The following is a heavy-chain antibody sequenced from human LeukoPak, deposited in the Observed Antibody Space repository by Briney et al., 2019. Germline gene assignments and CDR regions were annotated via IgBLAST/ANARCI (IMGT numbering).Heavy chain of an antibody. CDR2: IYYSGST. CDR3: ASRGRGLRYPSLTYFDY. J-gene: IGHJ4*02. V-gene: IGHV4-59*12. Sequence: PSETLSLTCTVSGGSISSYYWSWIRQPPGKGLEWIGYIYYSGSTNYNPSLKSRVTISVDTSKNQFSLKLSSVTAADTAVYYCASRGRGLRYPSLTYFDYWGQGTLVTVSS. D-gene: IGHD4-17*01. CDR1: GGSISSYY.